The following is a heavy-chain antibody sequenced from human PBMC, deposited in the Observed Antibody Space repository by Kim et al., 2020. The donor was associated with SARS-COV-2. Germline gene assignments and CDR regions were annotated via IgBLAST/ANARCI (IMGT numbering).Heavy chain of an antibody. D-gene: IGHD2-2*01. V-gene: IGHV4-34*01. CDR1: GGSFSGYY. Sequence: SETLSLTCAVYGGSFSGYYWSWIRQPPGKGLEWIGEINHSGSTNYNPSLKSRVTISVDTSKNQFSLKLSSVTAADTAVYYCARGSIGYCSSTSCYATGKYYYYYGMDVWGQGTTVTVSS. CDR3: ARGSIGYCSSTSCYATGKYYYYYGMDV. J-gene: IGHJ6*02. CDR2: INHSGST.